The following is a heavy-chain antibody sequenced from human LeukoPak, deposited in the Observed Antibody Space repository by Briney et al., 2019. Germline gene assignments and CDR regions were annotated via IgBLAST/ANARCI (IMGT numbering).Heavy chain of an antibody. D-gene: IGHD2-2*01. Sequence: PGGSLRLSCAPSGFTFSDYYMSWIRQAPGKGLEWVSYISSSGSTIYYADSVKGRFTISRDNAKNSLYLQMNSLRAEDTAVYYCARHIVVVPAAMPPWGQGTLVTVSS. CDR3: ARHIVVVPAAMPP. V-gene: IGHV3-11*04. J-gene: IGHJ5*02. CDR1: GFTFSDYY. CDR2: ISSSGSTI.